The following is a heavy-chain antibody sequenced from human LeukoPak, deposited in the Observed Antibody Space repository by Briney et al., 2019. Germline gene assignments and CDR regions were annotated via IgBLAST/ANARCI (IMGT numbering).Heavy chain of an antibody. CDR1: GYTFTTLD. Sequence: ASVKVSCKASGYTFTTLDINWLRQATGQGLEWMGWINPNSGNRGYAQKFQGRVTITRDTSISTAYMELSSPRSEDTAVYYCARGIHRYNWNYGNWFDPWGQGTLVTVSS. V-gene: IGHV1-8*03. J-gene: IGHJ5*02. CDR3: ARGIHRYNWNYGNWFDP. CDR2: INPNSGNR. D-gene: IGHD1-7*01.